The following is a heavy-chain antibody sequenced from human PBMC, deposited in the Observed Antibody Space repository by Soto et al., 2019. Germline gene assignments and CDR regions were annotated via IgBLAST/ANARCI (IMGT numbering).Heavy chain of an antibody. J-gene: IGHJ4*02. D-gene: IGHD3-3*01. CDR2: INWNGGTT. V-gene: IGHV3-20*04. CDR1: GFIFDDYG. Sequence: GGSLRLSCVASGFIFDDYGMNWVRQVPGKGLEWVSGINWNGGTTHYADSVKGRFTISRDNSKNSLYLQMNNLRIEDTAVYYCVRDGPHITIYGYGHYWGQGTLVTVSS. CDR3: VRDGPHITIYGYGHY.